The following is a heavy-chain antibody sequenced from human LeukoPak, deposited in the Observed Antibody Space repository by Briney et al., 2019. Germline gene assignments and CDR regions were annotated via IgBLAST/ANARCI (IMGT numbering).Heavy chain of an antibody. Sequence: GASVKVSCKASGYTFTSYDINWVRQATGQGLEWMGWMNPNSGNTGYAQNFQGRITVTRDTSASTAYLELSSLRSEDTAVYYCARVGAEPFDYWGQGTLVTVSS. CDR2: MNPNSGNT. CDR3: ARVGAEPFDY. D-gene: IGHD1-26*01. J-gene: IGHJ4*02. V-gene: IGHV1-8*01. CDR1: GYTFTSYD.